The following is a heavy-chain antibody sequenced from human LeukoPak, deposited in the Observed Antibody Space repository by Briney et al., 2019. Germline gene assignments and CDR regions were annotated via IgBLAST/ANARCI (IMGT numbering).Heavy chain of an antibody. CDR3: ARVIAAAAHFDY. V-gene: IGHV1-2*02. D-gene: IGHD6-13*01. Sequence: ASVKVSCKASGYTFTGHYMHWVRQAPVQGLEWMGWINPNSGGTNYAQKFQGRVTMTRDTSISTAYMELSRLRSDDTAVYYCARVIAAAAHFDYWGQGTLVTVSS. CDR2: INPNSGGT. CDR1: GYTFTGHY. J-gene: IGHJ4*02.